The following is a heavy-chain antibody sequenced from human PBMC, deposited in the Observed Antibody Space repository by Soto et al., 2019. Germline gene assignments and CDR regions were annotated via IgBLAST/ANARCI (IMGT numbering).Heavy chain of an antibody. CDR1: GYTFTGYD. Sequence: QAQLVQSGAEVKKPGASVKVSCKASGYTFTGYDINWVRQATGQGLEWMGWMNPNSGNTGYAQNFQGRVTMTRDNSITTAYMELTSLREDDSAVYYWAGEKVGTTGIDFWGQGTLVTVSS. D-gene: IGHD1-26*01. V-gene: IGHV1-8*01. J-gene: IGHJ4*02. CDR2: MNPNSGNT. CDR3: AGEKVGTTGIDF.